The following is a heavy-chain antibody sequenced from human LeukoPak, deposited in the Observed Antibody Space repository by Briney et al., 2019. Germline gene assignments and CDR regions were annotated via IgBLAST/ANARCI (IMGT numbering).Heavy chain of an antibody. J-gene: IGHJ5*02. D-gene: IGHD2-15*01. V-gene: IGHV4-39*02. Sequence: SETLSLTCTVSGGSISSSSYYWGWIRQPPGKGLEWIGGIYYSGSTYYNPSLKSRVTISVDTSKSQFSLKLSSVTAADTAVYYCARDGLGYCSGGSCYPGGFDPWGQGTLVTVSS. CDR2: IYYSGST. CDR1: GGSISSSSYY. CDR3: ARDGLGYCSGGSCYPGGFDP.